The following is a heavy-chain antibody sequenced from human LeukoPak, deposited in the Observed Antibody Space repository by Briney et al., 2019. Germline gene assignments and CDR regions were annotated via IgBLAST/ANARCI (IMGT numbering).Heavy chain of an antibody. D-gene: IGHD1-26*01. J-gene: IGHJ4*02. CDR3: ASEGSVPY. V-gene: IGHV3-48*03. CDR1: GFMFSSYG. Sequence: GGSLRLSCAASGFMFSSYGMNWVRQAPGKGLEWVSYIRRSGSSIEYADSVKGRFTISRDDAKNALYLQMNSLRAEDTAVYYCASEGSVPYWGQGTLVTVSS. CDR2: IRRSGSSI.